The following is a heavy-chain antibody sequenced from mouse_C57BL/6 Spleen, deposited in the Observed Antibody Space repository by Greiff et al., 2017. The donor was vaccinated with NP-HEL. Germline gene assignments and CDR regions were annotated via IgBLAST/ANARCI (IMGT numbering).Heavy chain of an antibody. V-gene: IGHV5-4*01. CDR2: ISDGGSYT. D-gene: IGHD4-1*01. CDR1: GFTFSSYA. Sequence: EVQRVESGGGLVKPGGSLKLSCAASGFTFSSYAMSWVRQTPEKRLEWVATISDGGSYTYYPDNVKGRFTISRDNAKNNLYLQMSHLKSEDTAMYYCARGTGPDYWGQGTTLTVSS. J-gene: IGHJ2*01. CDR3: ARGTGPDY.